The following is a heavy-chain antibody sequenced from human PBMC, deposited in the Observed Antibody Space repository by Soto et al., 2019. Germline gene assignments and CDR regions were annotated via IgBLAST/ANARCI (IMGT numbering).Heavy chain of an antibody. CDR2: IYHSGST. J-gene: IGHJ6*02. CDR1: GGSISSSNW. D-gene: IGHD5-12*01. V-gene: IGHV4-4*02. CDR3: AIVDIVATARDYYYYGMDV. Sequence: SETLSLTCAVSGGSISSSNWWSWVRQPPGKGLEWIGEIYHSGSTNYNPSLKSRVTISVDKSKNQFSLKLSSVTAADTAVYYCAIVDIVATARDYYYYGMDVWGQGTPVTV.